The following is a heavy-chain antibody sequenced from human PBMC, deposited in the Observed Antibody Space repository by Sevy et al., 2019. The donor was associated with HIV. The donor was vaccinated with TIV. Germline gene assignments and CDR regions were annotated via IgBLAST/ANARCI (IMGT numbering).Heavy chain of an antibody. D-gene: IGHD4-17*01. Sequence: GGSLRLSCAASGFTFSSYAMSWVRQAPGKGLEWVSAISGSGGSTYYADSVKGRFTISRDNSKNTLYLQMNSLRAEDTAVYYCAKVIWWALATVYYFDYWGQGTLVTVSS. CDR1: GFTFSSYA. J-gene: IGHJ4*02. CDR3: AKVIWWALATVYYFDY. CDR2: ISGSGGST. V-gene: IGHV3-23*01.